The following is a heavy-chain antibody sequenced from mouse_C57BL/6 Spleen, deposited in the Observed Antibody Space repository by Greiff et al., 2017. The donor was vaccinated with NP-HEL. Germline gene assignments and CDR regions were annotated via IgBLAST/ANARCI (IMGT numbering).Heavy chain of an antibody. J-gene: IGHJ3*01. V-gene: IGHV5-4*01. CDR3: ARDCGYYPAWFTY. D-gene: IGHD2-3*01. CDR1: GFTFSSYA. Sequence: EVQGVESGGGLVKPGGSLKLSCAASGFTFSSYAMSWVRQTPEKRLEWVATISDGGSYTYYPDNVKGRFTISRDNAKNNLYLQMSHLKSEDTAMYYCARDCGYYPAWFTYWGQGTLVTVSA. CDR2: ISDGGSYT.